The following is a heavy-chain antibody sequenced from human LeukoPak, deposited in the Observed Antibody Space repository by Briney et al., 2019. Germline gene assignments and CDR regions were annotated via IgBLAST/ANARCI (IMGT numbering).Heavy chain of an antibody. CDR2: ISGSGGST. CDR3: ARRDGYNLDY. Sequence: GGSLRLSCAASGFTFSSCAMSWVRQAPGKGLEWVSSISGSGGSTYYADSVKGRFTISRDNSKNTLYLQMNSLRAEDTAVYYCARRDGYNLDYWGQGTLVTVSS. CDR1: GFTFSSCA. J-gene: IGHJ4*02. D-gene: IGHD5-24*01. V-gene: IGHV3-23*01.